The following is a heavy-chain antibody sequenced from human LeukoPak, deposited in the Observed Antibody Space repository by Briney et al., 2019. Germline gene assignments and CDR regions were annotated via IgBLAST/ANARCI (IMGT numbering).Heavy chain of an antibody. CDR3: ARLEWGSAGSGSFDH. Sequence: SETLSLTCTVSGASISSTSHHWGWIRQPPGKGLEWIGAIYYNGYTYYNPSLRSRVTISVITSKNQFSLKLSSVTAADTAVYYCARLEWGSAGSGSFDHWGHGTLVTVSS. D-gene: IGHD6-25*01. CDR2: IYYNGYT. J-gene: IGHJ4*01. CDR1: GASISSTSHH. V-gene: IGHV4-39*01.